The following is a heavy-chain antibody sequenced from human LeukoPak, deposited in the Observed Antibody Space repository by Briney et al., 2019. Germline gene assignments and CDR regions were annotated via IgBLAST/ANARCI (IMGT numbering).Heavy chain of an antibody. CDR1: GGSISSSSYY. V-gene: IGHV4-39*07. Sequence: SETLSLTCTVSGGSISSSSYYWGWIRQPPGKGLEWIGSIYYSGSTYYNPSLKSRVIISVDTSKNQFSLKLSSVTAADTAVYYCARDRPELGDAFDIWGQGTMVTVSS. D-gene: IGHD7-27*01. J-gene: IGHJ3*02. CDR3: ARDRPELGDAFDI. CDR2: IYYSGST.